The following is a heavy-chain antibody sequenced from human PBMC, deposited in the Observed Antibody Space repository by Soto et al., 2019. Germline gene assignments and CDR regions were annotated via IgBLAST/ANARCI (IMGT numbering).Heavy chain of an antibody. Sequence: LRLSCAASGFAVSRNYMSWVRQAPGKGLEWVSLIYGGGTTYYADSVKGRFTISRDNSKNTLYLQMNSLRAEDTAVYYCARASKGSGYSPHAFDIWGQGTMVTVSS. J-gene: IGHJ3*02. CDR1: GFAVSRNY. V-gene: IGHV3-53*01. CDR3: ARASKGSGYSPHAFDI. D-gene: IGHD3-22*01. CDR2: IYGGGTT.